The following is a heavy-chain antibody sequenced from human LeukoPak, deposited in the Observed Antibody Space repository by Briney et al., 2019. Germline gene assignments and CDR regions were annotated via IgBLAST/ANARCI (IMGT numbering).Heavy chain of an antibody. J-gene: IGHJ4*02. CDR2: INYSGST. CDR1: GGSISSSSYY. D-gene: IGHD3-22*01. Sequence: SETLSLTCTVSGGSISSSSYYWGWIRQPPGKGLEWIGSINYSGSTYYNPSLKSRVTISVDTSKNQFSLKLSSVTAADTAVYYCARLGGDSSGYYSLDYWGQGTLVTVSS. V-gene: IGHV4-39*07. CDR3: ARLGGDSSGYYSLDY.